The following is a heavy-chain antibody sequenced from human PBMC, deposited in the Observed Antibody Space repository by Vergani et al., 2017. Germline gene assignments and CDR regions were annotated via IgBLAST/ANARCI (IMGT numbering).Heavy chain of an antibody. Sequence: QVQLQESGPGLVKPPGTLSLTCAVSGGPISSSNWWSWVRQPPGMGLQWIGEIYHSGSTNYNPFLKSRVTISVDKSKNQFSLKLSFVTAADTAVYYCARALKLRYSPFGDYYYYGMDVWGQGTTVTVSS. D-gene: IGHD3-9*01. CDR1: GGPISSSNW. CDR3: ARALKLRYSPFGDYYYYGMDV. J-gene: IGHJ6*02. V-gene: IGHV4-4*03. CDR2: IYHSGST.